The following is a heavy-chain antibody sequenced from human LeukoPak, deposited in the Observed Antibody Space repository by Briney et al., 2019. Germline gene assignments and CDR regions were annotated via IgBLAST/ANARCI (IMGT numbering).Heavy chain of an antibody. Sequence: PGGSLRLSCAASGFTFSSYGMHWVRQAPGKGLEWVAFIRYDGSNKYYADSVKGRFTISRDNSKNTLYLQMNSLRAEDTAVYYYVKVGGYTVTNPFDYWGQGTLVTVS. D-gene: IGHD4-17*01. CDR1: GFTFSSYG. J-gene: IGHJ4*02. V-gene: IGHV3-30*02. CDR2: IRYDGSNK. CDR3: VKVGGYTVTNPFDY.